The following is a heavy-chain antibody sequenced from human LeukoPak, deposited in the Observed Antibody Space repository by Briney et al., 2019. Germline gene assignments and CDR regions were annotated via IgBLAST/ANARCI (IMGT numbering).Heavy chain of an antibody. V-gene: IGHV3-9*01. Sequence: GRSLRLSCAASGFTFDDYAMHWVRQAPGKGLEWVSGISWNSGSIGYADSVKGRFTISRDNAKNSLYLQMNSLRAEDTALYYCAKGYGSGSYYNLEYFQHWGQGTLVTVSS. D-gene: IGHD3-10*01. J-gene: IGHJ1*01. CDR3: AKGYGSGSYYNLEYFQH. CDR2: ISWNSGSI. CDR1: GFTFDDYA.